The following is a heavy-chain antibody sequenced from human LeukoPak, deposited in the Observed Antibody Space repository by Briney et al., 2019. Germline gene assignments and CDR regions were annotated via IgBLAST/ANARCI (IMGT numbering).Heavy chain of an antibody. CDR3: ARHRQGGIYSSCWYGFDY. CDR1: GVTFSGYC. CDR2: INHSGNT. Sequence: SSETLCLTCAVSGVTFSGYCWSWIRQPPGKGLEWMGEINHSGNTNYNPSLKSRVTISVATSKNQFSLKLSYTTAADTAVYYCARHRQGGIYSSCWYGFDYWGQGTLVTVSS. J-gene: IGHJ4*02. D-gene: IGHD6-13*01. V-gene: IGHV4-34*01.